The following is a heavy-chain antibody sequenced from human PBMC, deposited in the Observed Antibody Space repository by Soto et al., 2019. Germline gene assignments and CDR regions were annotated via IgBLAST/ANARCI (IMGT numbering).Heavy chain of an antibody. J-gene: IGHJ4*02. D-gene: IGHD3-9*01. CDR1: GYTLTELS. CDR3: ATDLGKGPILTGYP. V-gene: IGHV1-24*01. CDR2: FDPEDGET. Sequence: GASVKVSCKVSGYTLTELSMHWVRQAPGKGLEWMGGFDPEDGETIYAQKFQGRVTMTEDTSTDTAYMELSSLRSEDTAVYYCATDLGKGPILTGYPWGQGTLVTVSS.